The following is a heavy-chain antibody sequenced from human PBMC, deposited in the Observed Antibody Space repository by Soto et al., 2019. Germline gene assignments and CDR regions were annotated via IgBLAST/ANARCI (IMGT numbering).Heavy chain of an antibody. Sequence: QVQLVQSGAEVKKPVASVKVSCKASGYSFTTYGFSWVRQAPGQGLEWMGWISAYNGNTDYAQKLQGRVTMTTDTSASIAYMELRSVCSDDTAGYYCARVPGIAGHGWGHWDYWGQGTPVTVS. CDR3: ARVPGIAGHGWGHWDY. J-gene: IGHJ4*02. CDR2: ISAYNGNT. D-gene: IGHD6-13*01. V-gene: IGHV1-18*01. CDR1: GYSFTTYG.